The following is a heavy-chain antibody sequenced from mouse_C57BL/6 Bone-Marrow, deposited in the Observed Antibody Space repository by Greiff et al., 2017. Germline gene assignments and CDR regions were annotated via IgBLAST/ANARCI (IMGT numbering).Heavy chain of an antibody. CDR3: ARLRGWDYAMDY. CDR1: GFSLTSYG. D-gene: IGHD1-1*02. J-gene: IGHJ4*01. CDR2: IWSDGST. V-gene: IGHV2-6*03. Sequence: QVQLQQSGPGLVAPSQSLSITCTVSGFSLTSYGVHWVRQPPGKGLEWLVVIWSDGSTTYNSALKSRLSISKDNSKSQVFLKMNSLQTDDTAMYYCARLRGWDYAMDYWGQGTSVTVSS.